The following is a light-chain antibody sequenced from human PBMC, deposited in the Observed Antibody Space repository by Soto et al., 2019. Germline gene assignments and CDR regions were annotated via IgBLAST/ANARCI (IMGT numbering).Light chain of an antibody. J-gene: IGKJ1*01. CDR1: ESVASNY. CDR3: QQYGSSPWT. CDR2: GAS. Sequence: EIVLTQSPGTLSLSPWETATLSCRASESVASNYLAWYQQKPGQAPRLLMYGASSRATGIPDRFSGSGSGTDFTLSITRLQPEDCAVYYCQQYGSSPWTSGQGTKVDI. V-gene: IGKV3-20*01.